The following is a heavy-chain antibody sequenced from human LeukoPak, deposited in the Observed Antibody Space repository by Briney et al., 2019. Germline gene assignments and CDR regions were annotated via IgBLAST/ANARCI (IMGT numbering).Heavy chain of an antibody. CDR2: INSDGSST. CDR3: ARDTPLCSGGSCYPNLTFYYYYYYGMDV. Sequence: GGSLRLSCAASGFTFSSYWMHWVRQAPGKGLVWVSRINSDGSSTSYADSVKGRFTISRDNAKNTLYLQMNSLRAEDTAVYYCARDTPLCSGGSCYPNLTFYYYYYYGMDVWGKGTTVTVSS. J-gene: IGHJ6*04. V-gene: IGHV3-74*01. CDR1: GFTFSSYW. D-gene: IGHD2-15*01.